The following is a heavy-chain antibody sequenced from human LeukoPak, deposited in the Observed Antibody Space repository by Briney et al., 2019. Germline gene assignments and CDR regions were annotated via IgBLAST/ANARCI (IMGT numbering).Heavy chain of an antibody. CDR1: GFTFSSYG. CDR2: IWYDGSNK. V-gene: IGHV3-33*01. D-gene: IGHD1-14*01. CDR3: ARNRRYFDY. J-gene: IGHJ4*02. Sequence: PGRSLRLSCAASGFTFSSYGMHWVRQAPGKGLEWVAVIWYDGSNKFYADSVKGRFTISRDNSKNTLYLQMNSLRAEDTAVYYCARNRRYFDYWGQGTLVTVSS.